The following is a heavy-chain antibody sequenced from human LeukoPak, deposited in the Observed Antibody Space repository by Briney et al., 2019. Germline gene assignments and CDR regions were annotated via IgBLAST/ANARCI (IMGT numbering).Heavy chain of an antibody. D-gene: IGHD1-26*01. CDR3: AIYPYSGSYFFDY. CDR2: ISSSSSYI. Sequence: PGGSLRLSCAASGFTFSSYSMNWVRQAPGKGLEWVSSISSSSSYIYYADSVKGRFTISRDNAKNSLYLQMNSLRAEDTAVYYCAIYPYSGSYFFDYWGQGTLVTVSS. V-gene: IGHV3-21*01. J-gene: IGHJ4*02. CDR1: GFTFSSYS.